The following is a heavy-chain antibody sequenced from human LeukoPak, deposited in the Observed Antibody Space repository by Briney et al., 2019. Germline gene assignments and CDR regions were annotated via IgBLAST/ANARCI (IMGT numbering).Heavy chain of an antibody. Sequence: SETLSLTCAVYGGSFSGYYWSWLRQPPGKGLEWIGEITNSGSTNYNPSLKSRVTISVDTSKNQFSLKLSSVTAADTAVYYCARGGSGKIAVAGSSGGWFDLGGQGTLVSVSS. CDR1: GGSFSGYY. V-gene: IGHV4-34*01. D-gene: IGHD6-19*01. J-gene: IGHJ5*02. CDR3: ARGGSGKIAVAGSSGGWFDL. CDR2: ITNSGST.